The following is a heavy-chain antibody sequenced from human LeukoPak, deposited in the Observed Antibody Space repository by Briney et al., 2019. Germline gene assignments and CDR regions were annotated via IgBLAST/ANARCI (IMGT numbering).Heavy chain of an antibody. CDR3: ARFYSSSWYDAFDI. J-gene: IGHJ3*02. D-gene: IGHD6-13*01. CDR2: INPNSGGT. V-gene: IGHV1-2*02. Sequence: ASVKVSCKASGYTFTGYYMHWVRQAPGQGLEWMGWINPNSGGTNYAQKFQGRVTMTRDTSISTAYMELSRLRSDDTAVYYCARFYSSSWYDAFDIWGQGTMVTVSS. CDR1: GYTFTGYY.